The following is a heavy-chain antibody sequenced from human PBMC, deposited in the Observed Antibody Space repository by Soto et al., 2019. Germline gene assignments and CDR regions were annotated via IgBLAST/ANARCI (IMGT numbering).Heavy chain of an antibody. CDR2: ISSSGCST. CDR1: GFTFSSYA. J-gene: IGHJ1*01. D-gene: IGHD6-13*01. V-gene: IGHV3-64D*09. CDR3: VKDQRRLISAAGSADYFHY. Sequence: GGSLRLSCSASGFTFSSYAMHWVRQAPGKGLEYVSAISSSGCSTYYADSVKGRFTISRDNSKNTLYLQMSSLRAEDTAVYYCVKDQRRLISAAGSADYFHYWGQGTLVTVSS.